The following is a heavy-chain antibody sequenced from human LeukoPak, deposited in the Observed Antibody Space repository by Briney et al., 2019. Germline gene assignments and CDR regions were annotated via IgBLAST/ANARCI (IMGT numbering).Heavy chain of an antibody. Sequence: GGTLRLSCAASGFTFSSYGMSWVRQAPGKGPEWVSAISGSGGSTYYADSVKGRFTISRDNSKNTLYLQMNSLRAEDTAVYYCARRGYSYAEKPSRMRVFEFAPPDPEKRGFDYWGQGTLVTVSS. CDR3: ARRGYSYAEKPSRMRVFEFAPPDPEKRGFDY. J-gene: IGHJ4*02. CDR2: ISGSGGST. D-gene: IGHD5-18*01. V-gene: IGHV3-23*01. CDR1: GFTFSSYG.